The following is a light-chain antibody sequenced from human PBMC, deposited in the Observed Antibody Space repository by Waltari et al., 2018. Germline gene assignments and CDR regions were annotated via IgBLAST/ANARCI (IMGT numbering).Light chain of an antibody. Sequence: DVVLTQSPLSLPVTLGQPASISCRSSESLVHSSGNTYLNWFHQRPGQSPRRLIYRVSNRDSGVPDRISGSGSGTDFTLKITRVEAEDAGIYYCMQATHWPLTFGGGTKVEL. CDR3: MQATHWPLT. CDR2: RVS. J-gene: IGKJ4*01. V-gene: IGKV2-30*02. CDR1: ESLVHSSGNTY.